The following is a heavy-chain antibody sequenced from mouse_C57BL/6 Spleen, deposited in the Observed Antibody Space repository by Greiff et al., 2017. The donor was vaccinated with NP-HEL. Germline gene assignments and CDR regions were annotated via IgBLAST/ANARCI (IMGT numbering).Heavy chain of an antibody. CDR1: GYTFTSYW. Sequence: QVQLQQPGAELVKPGASVKLSCKASGYTFTSYWMQWVKQRPGQGLEWIGEIDPSDSYTNYNQKFKGKATLTVDTSSSTAYMQLSSLTSEDSAVYYCARSGGLRRAFAYWGQGTLVTVSA. CDR2: IDPSDSYT. CDR3: ARSGGLRRAFAY. D-gene: IGHD2-4*01. J-gene: IGHJ3*01. V-gene: IGHV1-50*01.